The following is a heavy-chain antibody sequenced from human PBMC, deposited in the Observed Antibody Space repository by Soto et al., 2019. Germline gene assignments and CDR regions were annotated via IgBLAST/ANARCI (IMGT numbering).Heavy chain of an antibody. CDR3: ARLISGTYSDWFDP. CDR1: GYTFTSYG. CDR2: INPGNGNT. V-gene: IGHV1-3*01. D-gene: IGHD1-26*01. Sequence: QVPLVQSGAEVKKPGASVKVSCKASGYTFTSYGMNWVRQAPGRGLEWMGWINPGNGNTKYSQKFQGRVIIERDTSASTAYMDLRSLRSDDTAFYYCARLISGTYSDWFDPWGQGTLVTVSS. J-gene: IGHJ5*02.